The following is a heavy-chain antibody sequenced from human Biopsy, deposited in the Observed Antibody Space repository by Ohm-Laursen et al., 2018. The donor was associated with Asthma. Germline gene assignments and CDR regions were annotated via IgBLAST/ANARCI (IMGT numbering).Heavy chain of an antibody. CDR2: ISYDGNHK. CDR1: GFMFRSFG. Sequence: SLRLSCSATGFMFRSFGMHWVRQAPGKGLEWVAVISYDGNHKFYEDSVKGRFTISRDNSKDTLYLQMNSLRTEDTAVYYCAKRRGYSGHDNDYWGQGTLVIVSS. D-gene: IGHD5-12*01. CDR3: AKRRGYSGHDNDY. J-gene: IGHJ4*02. V-gene: IGHV3-30*18.